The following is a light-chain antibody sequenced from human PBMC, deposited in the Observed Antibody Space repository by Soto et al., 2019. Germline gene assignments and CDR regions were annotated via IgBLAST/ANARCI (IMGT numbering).Light chain of an antibody. Sequence: EIVLTQSPGTLSLSPGERATLSCRASQSVSSSYLAWYQQKPGQAPRLLIYGASSRATDIPDRFSGSGSGTYFTLTISRLEPEDSAVYYCQQYSTSPPLFTFGTGTKVHIK. V-gene: IGKV3-20*01. CDR3: QQYSTSPPLFT. CDR1: QSVSSSY. CDR2: GAS. J-gene: IGKJ3*01.